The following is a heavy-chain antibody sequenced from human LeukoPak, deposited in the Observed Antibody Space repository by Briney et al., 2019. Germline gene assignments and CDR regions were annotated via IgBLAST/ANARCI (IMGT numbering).Heavy chain of an antibody. J-gene: IGHJ4*02. D-gene: IGHD3-10*01. Sequence: PGGSLRLSCAASGFTFSDRFMDWVRQAPGKGLEWVGRSRDKANSYTTEYAASVKGRFTISRDNSKNTLYLQMNSLRAEDTAVYYCARGGLWFGELSSPYYFDYWGQGTLVTVSS. CDR3: ARGGLWFGELSSPYYFDY. CDR1: GFTFSDRF. V-gene: IGHV3-72*01. CDR2: SRDKANSYTT.